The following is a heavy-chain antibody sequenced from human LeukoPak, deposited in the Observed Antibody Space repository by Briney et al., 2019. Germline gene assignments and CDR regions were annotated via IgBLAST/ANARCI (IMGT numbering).Heavy chain of an antibody. CDR1: NGSFSGYY. D-gene: IGHD2-15*01. Sequence: LETLSLTCEVNNGSFSGYYWTWIRQSPGKGLEWIGEVSHSGTTNYNPSLKSRLTVSIDESKNHLSLTLTSVTAADTAVYFCARGGGNSCFFSDRGRLDPWGQGTLVTVSS. CDR2: VSHSGTT. V-gene: IGHV4-34*01. J-gene: IGHJ5*02. CDR3: ARGGGNSCFFSDRGRLDP.